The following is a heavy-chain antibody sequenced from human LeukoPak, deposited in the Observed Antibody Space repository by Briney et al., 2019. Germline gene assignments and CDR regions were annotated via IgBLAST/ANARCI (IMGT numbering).Heavy chain of an antibody. CDR2: ISSSGSTI. V-gene: IGHV3-48*03. Sequence: GGSLRLSCAASGFTFSSYEMNWVRQAPGKGLQWVSYISSSGSTIKYADSVKGRFTISRGNARNSVNLQLNSLRVEDTALYYCARGRGWVDHWGQGTLVTVSS. J-gene: IGHJ4*02. CDR1: GFTFSSYE. D-gene: IGHD3-16*01. CDR3: ARGRGWVDH.